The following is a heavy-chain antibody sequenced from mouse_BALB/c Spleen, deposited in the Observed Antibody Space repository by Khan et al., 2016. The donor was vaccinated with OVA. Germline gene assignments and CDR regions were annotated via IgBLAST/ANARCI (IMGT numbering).Heavy chain of an antibody. D-gene: IGHD2-14*01. J-gene: IGHJ3*01. CDR1: GYTFTSYD. V-gene: IGHV1-85*01. CDR3: ARGGYGVFAY. Sequence: QVQLQQSGAELVKPGASVKLSCKASGYTFTSYDINWVRQRPEQGLEWIGWIFPGAGGTKYNEKFKDKATLTTDKYSSTAYMQLSRLTSEDSAVYFCARGGYGVFAYWGQGTLVTVSS. CDR2: IFPGAGGT.